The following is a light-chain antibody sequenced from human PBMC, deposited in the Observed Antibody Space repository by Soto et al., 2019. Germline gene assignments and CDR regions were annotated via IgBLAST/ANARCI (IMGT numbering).Light chain of an antibody. CDR2: DAS. CDR3: HHYNIY. CDR1: ESIATW. Sequence: DVHMTQSPSTLSASVGDRVTITCRASESIATWLAWYQQKPGKAPKLLIYDASRLESGVPSRFSGGGSGTEFTLTISGLQPDDFATYYCHHYNIYFGQGTKLEI. V-gene: IGKV1-5*01. J-gene: IGKJ2*01.